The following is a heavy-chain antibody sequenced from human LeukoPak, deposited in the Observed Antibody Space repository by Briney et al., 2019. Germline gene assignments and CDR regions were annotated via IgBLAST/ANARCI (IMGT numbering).Heavy chain of an antibody. V-gene: IGHV3-13*01. CDR2: IGTAGAT. CDR1: GFTFSSYD. J-gene: IGHJ4*02. D-gene: IGHD3-10*01. CDR3: ASLGGGFFGEFFQRPKDY. Sequence: GGSLRLSCAASGFTFSSYDMHWVRQATGKGLEWVSAIGTAGATYYPDSVKGRLTISRDNSRNTLYLDMSSLREGDTAVYYCASLGGGFFGEFFQRPKDYWGQGTLVAVSS.